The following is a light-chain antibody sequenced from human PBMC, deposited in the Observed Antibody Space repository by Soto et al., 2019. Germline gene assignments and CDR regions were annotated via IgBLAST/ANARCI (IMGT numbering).Light chain of an antibody. CDR1: QSVASGH. J-gene: IGKJ5*01. V-gene: IGKV3-20*01. CDR2: DAS. CDR3: QQYGTAPIT. Sequence: EIVMTQSPATLSVSPGDIATLSCRASQSVASGHLAWYQQTTGQAPRVIVSDASSRATGIPDRFSGSASGTDCNLTISRLEPEDSAMYYCQQYGTAPITLGQGTRLEIK.